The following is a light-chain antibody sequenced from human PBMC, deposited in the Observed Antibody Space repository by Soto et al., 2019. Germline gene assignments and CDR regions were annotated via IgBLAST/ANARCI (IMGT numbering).Light chain of an antibody. CDR1: QSASSSY. V-gene: IGKV3-20*01. Sequence: ETVLTQSPGTLSLSTGERATLSCRASQSASSSYLAWYQQKPGQAPRLLIYGASSRATGIPDRFSGSGSGTEFTLIISSLQSEDSAVYYCQQYNSWLWTFGQGTKVDIK. CDR2: GAS. J-gene: IGKJ1*01. CDR3: QQYNSWLWT.